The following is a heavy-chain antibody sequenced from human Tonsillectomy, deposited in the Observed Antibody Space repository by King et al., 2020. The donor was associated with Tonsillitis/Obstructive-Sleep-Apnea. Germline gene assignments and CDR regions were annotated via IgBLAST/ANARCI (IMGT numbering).Heavy chain of an antibody. V-gene: IGHV3-9*01. J-gene: IGHJ3*02. D-gene: IGHD6-13*01. Sequence: QLVQSGGGLVQPGRSLRLSCAASGFTFDDYAMYWVRQAPGKGLEWVSGISWNSGSKGYADSVKGRFTISRDNAKNSLYLQMNSLRAEDTALYYCAKDLIIAVSGTPGDAFDIWGQGTMVTVSA. CDR3: AKDLIIAVSGTPGDAFDI. CDR2: ISWNSGSK. CDR1: GFTFDDYA.